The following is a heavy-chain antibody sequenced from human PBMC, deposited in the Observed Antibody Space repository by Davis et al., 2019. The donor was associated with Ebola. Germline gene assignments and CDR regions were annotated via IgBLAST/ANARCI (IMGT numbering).Heavy chain of an antibody. D-gene: IGHD3-22*01. CDR3: ARDYYDNSGDGFDI. CDR2: ISSSSSSI. J-gene: IGHJ3*02. V-gene: IGHV3-48*04. Sequence: GESLKISCAASGFTFSSYNMNWVRQAPGKGLEWVSNISSSSSSIYYADSVKGRFTISRDNAKKSLYLQLNSLRADDTAMYYCARDYYDNSGDGFDIWGQGTMVTVSS. CDR1: GFTFSSYN.